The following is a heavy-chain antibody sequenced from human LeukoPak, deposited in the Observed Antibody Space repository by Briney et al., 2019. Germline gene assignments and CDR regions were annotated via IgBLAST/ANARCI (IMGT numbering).Heavy chain of an antibody. CDR3: ASGDNDPLFDY. D-gene: IGHD1-1*01. V-gene: IGHV4-31*03. Sequence: PSQTLSLTYTVSGGSISSGGYYWSWIRQHPGKGLEWIGSIYYSGSTNYNPSLQGRVTISLDTSRNQFSLKLSSVTAADTAVYYCASGDNDPLFDYWGQGTLVTVSS. CDR1: GGSISSGGYY. J-gene: IGHJ4*02. CDR2: IYYSGST.